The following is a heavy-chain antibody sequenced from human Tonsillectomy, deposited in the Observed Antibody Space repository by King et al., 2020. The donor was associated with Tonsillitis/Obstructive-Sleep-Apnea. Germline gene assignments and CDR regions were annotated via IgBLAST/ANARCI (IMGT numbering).Heavy chain of an antibody. CDR3: ARGSVEQDWAFDY. D-gene: IGHD3/OR15-3a*01. V-gene: IGHV4-34*01. Sequence: HVQLQQWGAGLLRPSETLSLTCSVYGGSFSGYYWTWIRQTPGKGLEWIGEIDHSGSTNNNPSLKSRVTISVDTSKNQFSLNLNSVTAADTAVYYCARGSVEQDWAFDYWGQGTLVTVSS. CDR1: GGSFSGYY. CDR2: IDHSGST. J-gene: IGHJ4*02.